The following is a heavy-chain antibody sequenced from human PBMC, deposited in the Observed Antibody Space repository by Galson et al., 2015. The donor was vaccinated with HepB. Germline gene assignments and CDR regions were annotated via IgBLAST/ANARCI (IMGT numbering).Heavy chain of an antibody. D-gene: IGHD4-23*01. J-gene: IGHJ6*02. Sequence: SVKVSCKVIGDSLNAVAIHWVRQTPTKGLEWVGGYDPEEGETVYAEEFQGRVTMTEDTTTDTAYIELSSLRSEDTALFYCATDTDGGSYSDGMDVWGQGTTVTDSS. CDR1: GDSLNAVA. V-gene: IGHV1-24*01. CDR3: ATDTDGGSYSDGMDV. CDR2: YDPEEGET.